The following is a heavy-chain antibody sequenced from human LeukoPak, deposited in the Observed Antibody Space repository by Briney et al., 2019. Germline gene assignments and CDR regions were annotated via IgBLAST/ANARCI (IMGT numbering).Heavy chain of an antibody. CDR3: ARGYGGYDLYYYYYYYMDV. CDR1: GGSFSGYY. Sequence: PSETLSLTCAVYGGSFSGYYWSWIRQPPGKGLEWIGEINHSGSTNYNPSLKGRVTISVDTSKNQFSLKLSSVTAADTAVYYCARGYGGYDLYYYYYYYMDVWGKGTTVTVSS. J-gene: IGHJ6*03. V-gene: IGHV4-34*01. CDR2: INHSGST. D-gene: IGHD5-12*01.